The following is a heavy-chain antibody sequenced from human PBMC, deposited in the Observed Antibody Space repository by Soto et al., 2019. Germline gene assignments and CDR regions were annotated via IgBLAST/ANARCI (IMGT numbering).Heavy chain of an antibody. CDR3: ARDGGYSGYESPSYYYYYYKDV. Sequence: GGSLRLSCAASGFTFSSYSINWVRQAPGKGLEWVSSISSSSSYIYYAGSVKGRFTISRDNAKNSLYLQMNSLRAGDTAVYYCARDGGYSGYESPSYYYYYYKDVWGKGTTVTVSS. D-gene: IGHD5-12*01. CDR1: GFTFSSYS. CDR2: ISSSSSYI. V-gene: IGHV3-21*01. J-gene: IGHJ6*03.